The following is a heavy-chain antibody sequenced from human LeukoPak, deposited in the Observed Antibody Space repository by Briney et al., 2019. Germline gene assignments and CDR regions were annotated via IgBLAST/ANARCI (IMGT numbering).Heavy chain of an antibody. CDR1: GFTFDDYA. CDR3: AKDISRRSYGMDV. D-gene: IGHD2/OR15-2a*01. Sequence: SGRSLRLSCAASGFTFDDYAMHWVRHAPGKGLEWVSGISWNSVSIAYAASVKARFTISRDNAKNSLYLQMNSLRAEDTALYYCAKDISRRSYGMDVWGQGTTVTVSS. V-gene: IGHV3-9*01. J-gene: IGHJ6*02. CDR2: ISWNSVSI.